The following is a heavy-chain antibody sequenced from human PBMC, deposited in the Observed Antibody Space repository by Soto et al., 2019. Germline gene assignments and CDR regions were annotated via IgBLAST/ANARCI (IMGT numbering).Heavy chain of an antibody. CDR3: AKDIGYGHYKYYFDY. Sequence: EVQLVESGGGLVQPGRSLRLSCAASGFTFDDYAMHWVRQAPGKGLEWVSGISWNSGSIGYADSVKGRFTISRDNAKNSLYLQMNSLRAEDTALYYCAKDIGYGHYKYYFDYWGQGTLVTVSS. CDR1: GFTFDDYA. D-gene: IGHD6-13*01. CDR2: ISWNSGSI. V-gene: IGHV3-9*01. J-gene: IGHJ4*02.